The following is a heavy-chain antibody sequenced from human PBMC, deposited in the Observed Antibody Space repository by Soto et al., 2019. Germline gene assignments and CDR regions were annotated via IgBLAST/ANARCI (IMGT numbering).Heavy chain of an antibody. CDR3: TRDFDFSRYYESSGYFFDF. Sequence: GGSLRLSCVVSGFTFNGYPLHWVRQAPGKGLEWVALISYDSTETYYADSVKGRFTISRDPSHNTLYLQMNSLRSEDTAVYYCTRDFDFSRYYESSGYFFDFWGPGTLVTVSS. J-gene: IGHJ4*02. CDR2: ISYDSTET. CDR1: GFTFNGYP. V-gene: IGHV3-30*11. D-gene: IGHD3-22*01.